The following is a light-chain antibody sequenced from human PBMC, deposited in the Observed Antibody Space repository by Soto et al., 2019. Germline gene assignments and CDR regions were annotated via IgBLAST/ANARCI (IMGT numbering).Light chain of an antibody. V-gene: IGKV1-5*01. CDR1: QSISSW. J-gene: IGKJ1*01. Sequence: DIQMTQSPSTLSASVGDRVTITCLASQSISSWLAWYQQKPGKAPKLLIYGASSLESGVPSRFSGSGSGTEFTLTISSLQPDDFATYYCQQYNSYSPWTFGQGTKVDIK. CDR3: QQYNSYSPWT. CDR2: GAS.